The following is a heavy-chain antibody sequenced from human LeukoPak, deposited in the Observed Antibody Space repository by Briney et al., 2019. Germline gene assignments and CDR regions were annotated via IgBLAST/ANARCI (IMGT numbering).Heavy chain of an antibody. V-gene: IGHV4-59*01. CDR2: IYYSGST. CDR1: GGSISSYY. CDR3: ARGNYYYYYMDV. Sequence: KPSETLSLTCTVSGGSISSYYWSWIRQPPGKGLEWIGYIYYSGSTNYNPSLKSRVTISVDTSKNQFSLKLSSVTAADTAVYCCARGNYYYYYMDVWGKETTVTVSS. J-gene: IGHJ6*03.